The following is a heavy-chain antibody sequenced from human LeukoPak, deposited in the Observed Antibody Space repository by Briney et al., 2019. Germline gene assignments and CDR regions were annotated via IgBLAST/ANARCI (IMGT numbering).Heavy chain of an antibody. D-gene: IGHD6-13*01. CDR3: ATPLDSTTWYVFDY. CDR2: ISGSGDST. CDR1: GFTFSSYA. Sequence: GGSLRLSCAASGFTFSSYAMNWVRQAPGKGLEWVSGISGSGDSTYYADSVKGRFTISRDNSKNTLYLQMNSLRAEDTAVYYCATPLDSTTWYVFDYWGQGTLVTVSP. V-gene: IGHV3-23*01. J-gene: IGHJ4*02.